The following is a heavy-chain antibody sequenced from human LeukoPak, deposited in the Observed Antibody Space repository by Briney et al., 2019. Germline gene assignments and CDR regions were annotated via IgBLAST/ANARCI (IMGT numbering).Heavy chain of an antibody. CDR1: GGSISSGGYS. V-gene: IGHV4-30-2*01. CDR2: IYHSGST. Sequence: SETLSLTCAVSGGSISSGGYSWRWLRQPPRKGLESIVSIYHSGSTYYNPSLKSRVTISVDRSKNQFSLKLSSVTAADTAVYYCARESWPYCDSSGGFDYWGQGTLVTVSS. CDR3: ARESWPYCDSSGGFDY. J-gene: IGHJ4*02. D-gene: IGHD3-22*01.